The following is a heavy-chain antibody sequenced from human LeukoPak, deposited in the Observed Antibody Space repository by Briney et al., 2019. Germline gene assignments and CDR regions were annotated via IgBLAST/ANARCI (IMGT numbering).Heavy chain of an antibody. J-gene: IGHJ4*02. D-gene: IGHD3-3*01. CDR2: INPNSGGT. V-gene: IGHV1-2*02. CDR3: ARDLNSINFWSGYFAN. Sequence: ASVKVSCKASGYTFTGYYMHWVRQAPGQGLEWMGWINPNSGGTNYAQKFQGRVTMTRDTSISTAYMELSRLRSDDTAVYYCARDLNSINFWSGYFANWGQGTLVTVSS. CDR1: GYTFTGYY.